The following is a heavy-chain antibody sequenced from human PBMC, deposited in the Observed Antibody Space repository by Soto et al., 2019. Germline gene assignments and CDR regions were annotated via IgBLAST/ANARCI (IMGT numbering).Heavy chain of an antibody. CDR1: GFMFSDYA. J-gene: IGHJ6*02. V-gene: IGHV3-48*03. CDR3: ARESDGDYDASTAYYYGMDV. Sequence: PGGSLRLSCAASGFMFSDYAMTWARQAPGKGLEWVSYISSSGSTIYYADSVKGRFTISRDNAKNSLYLQMNSLRAEDTAVYYCARESDGDYDASTAYYYGMDVWGQGTTVTVSS. D-gene: IGHD4-17*01. CDR2: ISSSGSTI.